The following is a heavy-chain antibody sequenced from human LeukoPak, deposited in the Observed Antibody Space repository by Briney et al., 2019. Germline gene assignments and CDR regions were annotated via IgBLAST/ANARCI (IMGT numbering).Heavy chain of an antibody. CDR2: ISSSSSNK. V-gene: IGHV3-48*01. Sequence: PGGSLRLSCVASGFSFSIYSMNWVRQAPGKGLEWVSYISSSSSNKYYADSVKGRFTISKDKAKNSLYLQMNSLRAEDTAVYYCARDGTLFDIWGQGTMVTVSS. CDR1: GFSFSIYS. J-gene: IGHJ3*02. CDR3: ARDGTLFDI.